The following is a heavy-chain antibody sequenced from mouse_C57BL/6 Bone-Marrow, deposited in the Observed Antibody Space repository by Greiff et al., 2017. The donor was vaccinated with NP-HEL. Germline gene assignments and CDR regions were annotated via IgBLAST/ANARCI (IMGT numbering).Heavy chain of an antibody. Sequence: VKLQQSGAELMKPGASVKLSCKATGYTFTGYWIEWVKQRPGHGLEWIGEILPGSGSTNYNEKFKGKATFTADTSSNTAYMQLSSLTTEDSAIYYCARTNYYGSSYLYAMDYWGQGTSVTVSS. CDR2: ILPGSGST. V-gene: IGHV1-9*01. D-gene: IGHD1-1*01. CDR1: GYTFTGYW. J-gene: IGHJ4*01. CDR3: ARTNYYGSSYLYAMDY.